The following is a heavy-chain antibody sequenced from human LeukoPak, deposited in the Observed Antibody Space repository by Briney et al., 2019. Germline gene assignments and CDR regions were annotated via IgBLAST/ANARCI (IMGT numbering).Heavy chain of an antibody. CDR3: ARRRTGTIDY. CDR2: IYPGDSDT. Sequence: PGESLRLSCTGSGYNFTSYWIGWVRQMPGKGLEWLGIIYPGDSDTKYSPSFQGQVTISADKSISTAYLQWSSLKASDTAMYYCARRRTGTIDYWGQGTLVTVSS. V-gene: IGHV5-51*03. CDR1: GYNFTSYW. J-gene: IGHJ4*02. D-gene: IGHD1/OR15-1a*01.